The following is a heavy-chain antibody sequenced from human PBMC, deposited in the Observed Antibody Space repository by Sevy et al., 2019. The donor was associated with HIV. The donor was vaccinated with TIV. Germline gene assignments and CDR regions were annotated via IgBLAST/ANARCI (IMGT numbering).Heavy chain of an antibody. CDR3: ARSMGKV. Sequence: GGSRRLSCAASGFTFDDYAMHWVRQAPGKGLEWVSGISWNSGSIGYADSVKGRFTISRDNAKNSLYLQMNSLRAEDTALYYCARSMGKVWGQGTLVTVSS. D-gene: IGHD3-10*01. J-gene: IGHJ4*02. CDR1: GFTFDDYA. V-gene: IGHV3-9*01. CDR2: ISWNSGSI.